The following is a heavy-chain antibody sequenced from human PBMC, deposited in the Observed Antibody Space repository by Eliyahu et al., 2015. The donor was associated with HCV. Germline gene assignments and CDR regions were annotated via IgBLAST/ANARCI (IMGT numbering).Heavy chain of an antibody. D-gene: IGHD1-26*01. CDR1: GYSISSGYY. CDR2: IHHSGTT. J-gene: IGHJ4*02. Sequence: QVQLQESGPGLVKPSETLSLSCGXSGYSISSGYYWGWMRQPPGKGLEWIGSIHHSGTTYSNSSLKSRVTISVDTSKNQFSLKLRSVTAADTAVYYCARVSVGATSGVDSWGQGTLVTVSS. CDR3: ARVSVGATSGVDS. V-gene: IGHV4-38-2*01.